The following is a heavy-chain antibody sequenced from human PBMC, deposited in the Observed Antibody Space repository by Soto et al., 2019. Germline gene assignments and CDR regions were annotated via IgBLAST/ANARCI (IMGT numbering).Heavy chain of an antibody. Sequence: QVQLVQSGAEVKKPGSSVKVSCKASGGTFSSYAISWVRQAPGQGLEWMGGIIPIFGTANYAQKFQGRVTITADESTSTAYMELSSLRSEDTAVYYCARDGSIFGQHSSNWFDPWGQGTLVTVSS. CDR2: IIPIFGTA. V-gene: IGHV1-69*01. CDR1: GGTFSSYA. D-gene: IGHD3-3*02. CDR3: ARDGSIFGQHSSNWFDP. J-gene: IGHJ5*02.